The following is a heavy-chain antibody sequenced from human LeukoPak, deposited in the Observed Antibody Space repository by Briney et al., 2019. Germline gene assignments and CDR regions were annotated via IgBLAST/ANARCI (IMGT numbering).Heavy chain of an antibody. V-gene: IGHV4-39*01. CDR2: IYYSGST. CDR3: ARLEAFIYDSSGYYIPPFDP. D-gene: IGHD3-22*01. CDR1: GGSISSSSYY. Sequence: SETLSLTCTVSGGSISSSSYYWGWIRQPPGKGLEWIGSIYYSGSTYYNPSLKSRVTISVDTSKNQFSLKLSSVTAADTAVYYCARLEAFIYDSSGYYIPPFDPWGQGTLVTVSS. J-gene: IGHJ5*02.